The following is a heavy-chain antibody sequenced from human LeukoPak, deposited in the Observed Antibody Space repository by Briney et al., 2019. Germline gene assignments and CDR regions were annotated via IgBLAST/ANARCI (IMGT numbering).Heavy chain of an antibody. V-gene: IGHV4-28*05. CDR2: IYYSGSI. Sequence: SETLSLTCAVSVYSISSSKWWGWIRQPPGNGLEWIGYIYYSGSIYYNPSLKSRVTMSVDTSKNQFSLKLSSVTAVDTAVYYCARSGSSSWIDAFDIWGQGTMVTVSS. D-gene: IGHD6-13*01. CDR1: VYSISSSKW. J-gene: IGHJ3*02. CDR3: ARSGSSSWIDAFDI.